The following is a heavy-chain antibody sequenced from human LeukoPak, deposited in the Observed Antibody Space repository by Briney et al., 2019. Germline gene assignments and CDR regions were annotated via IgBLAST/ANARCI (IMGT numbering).Heavy chain of an antibody. V-gene: IGHV3-53*01. Sequence: GGSLRLSCAASGFTVIRNYMIWVRQAPGKGLEWVSLIYRGDTTYYADSVKGRFTISEDNSKNTLYLQMNSLRVEDTAVYFCARGPSRYYFDYWGQGTLVTVSS. CDR3: ARGPSRYYFDY. D-gene: IGHD2-2*01. CDR1: GFTVIRNY. J-gene: IGHJ4*02. CDR2: IYRGDTT.